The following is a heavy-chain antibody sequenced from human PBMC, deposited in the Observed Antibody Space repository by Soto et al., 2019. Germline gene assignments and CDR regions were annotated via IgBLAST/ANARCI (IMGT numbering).Heavy chain of an antibody. J-gene: IGHJ4*02. CDR3: ARLGAIAARAGVRFDY. CDR2: IYYSGST. V-gene: IGHV4-39*01. CDR1: GGSISSSSYY. D-gene: IGHD6-6*01. Sequence: QLRLQESGPGLVKPSETLSLTCTVSGGSISSSSYYWGWIRQPPGKGLEWIGSIYYSGSTYYNPSLKSRVTISVDTSKNQFSLKLSSVTAADTAVYYCARLGAIAARAGVRFDYWGQGTLVTVSS.